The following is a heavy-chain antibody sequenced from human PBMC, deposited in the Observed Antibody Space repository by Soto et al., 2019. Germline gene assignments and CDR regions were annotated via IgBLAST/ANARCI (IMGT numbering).Heavy chain of an antibody. CDR3: ASDSSGYYPFDY. D-gene: IGHD3-22*01. CDR1: GGSISSGDYY. Sequence: PSETLSLTCTVSGGSISSGDYYWSWIRQPPGKGLEWIGYIYYSGSTYYNPSLKSRVTISVDTSKNQFSLKLSSVTAADTAVYYCASDSSGYYPFDYWGQGTLVTVSS. V-gene: IGHV4-30-4*01. CDR2: IYYSGST. J-gene: IGHJ4*02.